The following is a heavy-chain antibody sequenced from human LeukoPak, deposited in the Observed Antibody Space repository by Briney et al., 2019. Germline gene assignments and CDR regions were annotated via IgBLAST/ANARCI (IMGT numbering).Heavy chain of an antibody. D-gene: IGHD3-10*01. CDR3: ARDFSTYGSGSGYFDY. CDR1: GGTFSSYA. CDR2: IIPILGIA. V-gene: IGHV1-69*04. Sequence: SVTVSCKASGGTFSSYAISWVRQAPGQGLEWMGRIIPILGIANYAQKFQGRVTITADKSTSTAYMELSSLRSEDTAVYYCARDFSTYGSGSGYFDYWGQGTLVTVS. J-gene: IGHJ4*02.